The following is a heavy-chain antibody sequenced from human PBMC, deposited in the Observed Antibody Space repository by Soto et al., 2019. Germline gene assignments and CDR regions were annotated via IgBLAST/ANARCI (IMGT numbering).Heavy chain of an antibody. CDR3: AGGGIAAAVNLYGMDV. CDR1: GYTFTSYD. Sequence: ASVKVSCKASGYTFTSYDINWVRQATGQGLEWMGWMNPNSGNTGYAQKFQGRVTMTRNTSISTAYMELSSLRSEDTAVYYCAGGGIAAAVNLYGMDVWGQGTTVTV. CDR2: MNPNSGNT. V-gene: IGHV1-8*01. D-gene: IGHD6-13*01. J-gene: IGHJ6*02.